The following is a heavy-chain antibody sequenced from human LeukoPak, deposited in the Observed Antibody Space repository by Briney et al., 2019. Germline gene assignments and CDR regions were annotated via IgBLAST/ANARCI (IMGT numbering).Heavy chain of an antibody. V-gene: IGHV3-30*18. J-gene: IGHJ5*02. D-gene: IGHD3-10*01. Sequence: GGSLRLSCAASGFTFSSYGMHWVRQAPGKGLEWVAVISYDGSNKYYADSVKGRFAISRDNSKNTLYLQMNSLRAEDTAVYYCAKDYGSMGFGELFPNWLDPWGQGTLVTVSS. CDR2: ISYDGSNK. CDR1: GFTFSSYG. CDR3: AKDYGSMGFGELFPNWLDP.